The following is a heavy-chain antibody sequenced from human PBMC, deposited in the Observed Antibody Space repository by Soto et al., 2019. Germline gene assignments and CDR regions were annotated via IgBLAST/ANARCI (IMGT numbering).Heavy chain of an antibody. D-gene: IGHD6-13*01. CDR3: AKHAASYYYGMDV. CDR1: GFTFSSYA. CDR2: ISGSGGST. J-gene: IGHJ6*02. V-gene: IGHV3-23*01. Sequence: GSLRLSCAASGFTFSSYAMSWVRQAPGKGLEWVSGISGSGGSTYYADSVKGRLTTSRDNSKNTLYVQMNSLRAEDTAAYYCAKHAASYYYGMDVWGQGTTVTVSS.